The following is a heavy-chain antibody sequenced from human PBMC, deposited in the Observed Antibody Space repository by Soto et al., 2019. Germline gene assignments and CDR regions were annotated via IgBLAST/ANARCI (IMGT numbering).Heavy chain of an antibody. D-gene: IGHD6-6*01. CDR3: ARSSSSSGP. CDR2: ISDSGGTT. V-gene: IGHV3-23*01. J-gene: IGHJ4*02. Sequence: EMQLLESGGSLVQPGGSLRLSCAASGFTFSSYAMSWVRQGPGKGLEWVSAISDSGGTTYYADSVKGRFTISRDNSKSTLYLQMNSLRDEDTAIYYCARSSSSSGPWGQGTLVTVSS. CDR1: GFTFSSYA.